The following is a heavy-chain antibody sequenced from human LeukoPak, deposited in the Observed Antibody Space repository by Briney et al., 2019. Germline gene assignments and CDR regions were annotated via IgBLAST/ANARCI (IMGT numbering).Heavy chain of an antibody. CDR1: GFPFSSYN. Sequence: GGSLRLSCAASGFPFSSYNMNGVRQAPGKGLEWVSYISSSSSTIYYAKSVKGRFTVSRDNAKNSLYLQMNSLRAEDTAVYYCAKDLEGGWYYFQYWGQATLVTVSS. V-gene: IGHV3-48*01. CDR3: AKDLEGGWYYFQY. J-gene: IGHJ4*02. CDR2: ISSSSSTI. D-gene: IGHD6-19*01.